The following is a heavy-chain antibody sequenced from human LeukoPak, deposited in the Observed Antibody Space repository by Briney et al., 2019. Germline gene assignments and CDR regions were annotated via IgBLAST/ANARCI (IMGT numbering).Heavy chain of an antibody. CDR2: INTKTGTP. CDR1: GYTFNNYA. D-gene: IGHD6-13*01. J-gene: IGHJ4*02. Sequence: ASVKVSCKASGYTFNNYAMHWVRQAPGQGLEWMGWINTKTGTPTYAPGFTGRFVFSLDTSVSTAYLQISSLKAEDTAVYYCARGAIAAAGNSDYWGQGTLVTVSS. V-gene: IGHV7-4-1*02. CDR3: ARGAIAAAGNSDY.